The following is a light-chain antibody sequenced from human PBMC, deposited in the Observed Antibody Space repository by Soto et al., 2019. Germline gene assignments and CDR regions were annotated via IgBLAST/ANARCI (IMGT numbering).Light chain of an antibody. J-gene: IGLJ1*01. CDR1: SSDVGGYNY. CDR3: SSFSYSSRPNSV. CDR2: DVD. V-gene: IGLV2-14*01. Sequence: QSVLTQPASVSGSRGHSITISCTGXSSDVGGYNYVSWYQQHPGKAPKLIIYDVDNRPSGISSRFSGSKSGNTASLTISGLQAEDEADYYCSSFSYSSRPNSVFGTGTKHTLL.